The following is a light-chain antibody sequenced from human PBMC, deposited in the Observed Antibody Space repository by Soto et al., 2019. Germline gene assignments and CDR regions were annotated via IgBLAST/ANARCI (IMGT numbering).Light chain of an antibody. CDR1: SSDVGAYNY. Sequence: QSALIQPPSASGSPGQSVAISCTGTSSDVGAYNYVSWYQLHPGKAPKLIISEVTKRPSGVPDRFSGSKSGNTASLTVSGLQADDEADYHCSSYTGNADILYVFGSGTKVTVL. V-gene: IGLV2-8*01. J-gene: IGLJ1*01. CDR3: SSYTGNADILYV. CDR2: EVT.